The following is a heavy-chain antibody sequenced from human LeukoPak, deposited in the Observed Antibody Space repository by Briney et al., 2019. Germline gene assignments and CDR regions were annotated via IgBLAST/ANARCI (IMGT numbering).Heavy chain of an antibody. CDR1: GASISSYY. J-gene: IGHJ1*01. V-gene: IGHV4-59*01. CDR3: ARGDSTVTPKYFQY. CDR2: IYYSGST. Sequence: SETLSLTCTVSGASISSYYWSWIRQPPGKGLEWIGYIYYSGSTNYNPSLKSRVTISVDTSKNQFSLKLSSVTAADTAVYYCARGDSTVTPKYFQYWGQGTLVTVSS. D-gene: IGHD4-23*01.